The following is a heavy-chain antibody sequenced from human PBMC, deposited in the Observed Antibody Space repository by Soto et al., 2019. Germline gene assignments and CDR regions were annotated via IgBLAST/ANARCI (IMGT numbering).Heavy chain of an antibody. D-gene: IGHD2-2*01. V-gene: IGHV3-23*01. CDR2: ISGSGGST. CDR3: AKTGRIVVVPARDDSSGYYYFDY. Sequence: GGSLRLSCAASGFTFSSYAMSWVRQAPGKGLEWVSAISGSGGSTYYADSVKGRFTISRDNSKNTQYLQMNSLRAEDTAVYYCAKTGRIVVVPARDDSSGYYYFDYWGQGTLVTVSS. J-gene: IGHJ4*02. CDR1: GFTFSSYA.